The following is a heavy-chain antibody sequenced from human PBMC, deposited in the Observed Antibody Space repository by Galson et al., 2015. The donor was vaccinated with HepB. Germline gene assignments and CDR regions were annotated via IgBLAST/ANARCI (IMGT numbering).Heavy chain of an antibody. J-gene: IGHJ6*03. CDR3: ARVANYYYYYYYMDV. V-gene: IGHV3-21*01. CDR1: GFTFSSYS. CDR2: FSTNNNYI. Sequence: SLRLSCAASGFTFSSYSMNWVRQAPGKGLEWVSSFSTNNNYIYYADSVKGRFTISRDNAKNSPYLQMNSLRAEDTAVYYCARVANYYYYYYYMDVWGKGTTVTVPS.